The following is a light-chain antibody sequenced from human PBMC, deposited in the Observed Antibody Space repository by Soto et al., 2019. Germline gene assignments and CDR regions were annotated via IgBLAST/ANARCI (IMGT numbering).Light chain of an antibody. Sequence: EIVMTQSPATLPGSPGERATISCRASQSVSSNLAWYQQKPGQAPRLLIYGASTRATGIPASFSGSGSGTEFTLTISSLQSEDFAVYYCQQYNNWPPTFGQGTKLEIK. J-gene: IGKJ2*01. CDR3: QQYNNWPPT. CDR1: QSVSSN. V-gene: IGKV3-15*01. CDR2: GAS.